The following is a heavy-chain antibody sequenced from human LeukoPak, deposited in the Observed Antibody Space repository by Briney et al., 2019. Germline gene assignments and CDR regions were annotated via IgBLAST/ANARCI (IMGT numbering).Heavy chain of an antibody. J-gene: IGHJ3*02. CDR3: ARDQCSSTSCYLGAFDI. Sequence: ASVKVSCKASGGTFSSYAISWVRQAPGQGLEWMGGIIPIFGTANYAQKFQGRVTIPADESTSTAYMELSSLRSEDTAVSYCARDQCSSTSCYLGAFDIWGQGKMVTVSS. V-gene: IGHV1-69*13. CDR2: IIPIFGTA. CDR1: GGTFSSYA. D-gene: IGHD2-2*01.